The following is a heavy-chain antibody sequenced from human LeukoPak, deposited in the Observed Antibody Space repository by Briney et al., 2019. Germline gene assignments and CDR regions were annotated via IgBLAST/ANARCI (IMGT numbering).Heavy chain of an antibody. CDR3: ARGSGYAVFDI. D-gene: IGHD5-12*01. Sequence: PGGSLRLSCVASGFTFSSYWMHWVRQAPGKGLAWVSRINSDGSSTFYADSVKGRFTISRDNAKNTLSLQMNSLRAEDTAVYYCARGSGYAVFDIWGQGTMVTVSS. CDR1: GFTFSSYW. J-gene: IGHJ3*02. V-gene: IGHV3-74*01. CDR2: INSDGSST.